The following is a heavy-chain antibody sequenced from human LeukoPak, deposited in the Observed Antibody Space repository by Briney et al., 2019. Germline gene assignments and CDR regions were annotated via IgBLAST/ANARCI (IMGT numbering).Heavy chain of an antibody. V-gene: IGHV3-64*01. Sequence: GGSLRLSCAASGFTFSSYAMHWVRQAPGKGLEYVSAISSNGGSTYYANSVKGRFTISRDNSKNTLYLQMGSLRAEDMAVYYCARAGGYNWNDGVSYWGQGTLVTVSS. J-gene: IGHJ4*02. D-gene: IGHD1-1*01. CDR2: ISSNGGST. CDR1: GFTFSSYA. CDR3: ARAGGYNWNDGVSY.